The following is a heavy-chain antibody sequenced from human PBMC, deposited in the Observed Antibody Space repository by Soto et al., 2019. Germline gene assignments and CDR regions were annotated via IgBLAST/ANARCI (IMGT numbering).Heavy chain of an antibody. CDR2: IKSKSIGGTV. V-gene: IGHV3-15*01. CDR3: ATCGGDCYLNY. Sequence: PGGSLRLSCAASGFTFSNAWMNWVRQAPGKGLEWVGRIKSKSIGGTVNYAAPVKGRFTISRDDSGNTLYLQMNSLKTEDTAVYYCATCGGDCYLNYWGKGA. D-gene: IGHD2-21*02. J-gene: IGHJ4*02. CDR1: GFTFSNAW.